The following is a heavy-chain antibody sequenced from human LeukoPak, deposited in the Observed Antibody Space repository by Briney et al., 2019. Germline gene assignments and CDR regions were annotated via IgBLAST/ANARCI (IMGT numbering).Heavy chain of an antibody. V-gene: IGHV4-59*08. J-gene: IGHJ4*02. CDR1: GVSISSYY. Sequence: SETLSLTCAVSGVSISSYYWSWLRQPPGKGLEWIGSISYSGGTNYNPSLKSRVTISVDTSKNHFSLKLSSVTAADTAVFYCARHGSPPMATYYFDYWGQGTLVTVSS. CDR3: ARHGSPPMATYYFDY. CDR2: ISYSGGT. D-gene: IGHD3-10*01.